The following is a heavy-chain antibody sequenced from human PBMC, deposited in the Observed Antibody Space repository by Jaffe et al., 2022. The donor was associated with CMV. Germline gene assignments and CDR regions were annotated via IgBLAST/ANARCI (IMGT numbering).Heavy chain of an antibody. CDR1: GFTFSSYA. V-gene: IGHV3-64*01. CDR2: ISSNGGST. D-gene: IGHD3-22*01. J-gene: IGHJ4*02. Sequence: EVQLVESGGGLVQPGGSLRLSCAASGFTFSSYAMHWVRQAPGKGLEYVSAISSNGGSTYYANSVKGRFTISRDNSKNTLYLQMGSLRAEDMAVYYCARDGSDDSSGYYYYWGQGTLVTVSS. CDR3: ARDGSDDSSGYYYY.